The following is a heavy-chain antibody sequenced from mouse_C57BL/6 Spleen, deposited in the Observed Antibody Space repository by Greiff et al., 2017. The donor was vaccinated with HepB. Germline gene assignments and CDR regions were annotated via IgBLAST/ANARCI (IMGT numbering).Heavy chain of an antibody. CDR3: ARGGIYDYDEGADVMEY. V-gene: IGHV5-17*01. CDR2: ISSGSSTI. Sequence: EVKLMESGGGLVKPGGSLKLSCAASGFTFSDYGMHWVRQAPEKGLEWVAYISSGSSTIYYADTVKGRFTISRDNAKNTLFLQMTSLRSEDTAMYYCARGGIYDYDEGADVMEYWGQGTSVTVSS. J-gene: IGHJ4*01. D-gene: IGHD2-4*01. CDR1: GFTFSDYG.